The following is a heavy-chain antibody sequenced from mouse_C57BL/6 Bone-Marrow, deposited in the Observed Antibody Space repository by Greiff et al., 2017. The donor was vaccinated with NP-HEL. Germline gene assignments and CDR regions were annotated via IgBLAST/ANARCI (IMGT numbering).Heavy chain of an antibody. CDR1: GFTFSSYA. CDR2: ISSGGDYI. V-gene: IGHV5-9-1*02. D-gene: IGHD2-3*01. J-gene: IGHJ3*01. Sequence: EVKLMESGEGLVKPGGSLKLSCAASGFTFSSYAMSWVRQPPEKRLEWVAYISSGGDYIYYADTVKGRFTISRDNARNTLYLQMSSLKSEDTAMYYCTRDGYYTWFAYWGQGTLVTVSA. CDR3: TRDGYYTWFAY.